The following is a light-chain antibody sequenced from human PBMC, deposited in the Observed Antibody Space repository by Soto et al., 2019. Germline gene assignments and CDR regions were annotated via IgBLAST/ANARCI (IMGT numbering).Light chain of an antibody. V-gene: IGLV2-14*01. J-gene: IGLJ1*01. CDR1: SSDVGYYNY. CDR3: SSYTSSSTYV. CDR2: DVN. Sequence: QSALTQPASVSGSPGQSIAISCTGTSSDVGYYNYVSWYQQHPGKAPNVMIYDVNNQPSGVPDRFSGSKSGNTASLTISGLQAEDEADYYCSSYTSSSTYVFGTGTKVTVL.